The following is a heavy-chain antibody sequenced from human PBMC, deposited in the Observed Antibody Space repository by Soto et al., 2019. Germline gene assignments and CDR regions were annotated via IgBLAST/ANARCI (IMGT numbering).Heavy chain of an antibody. CDR2: VYYSGST. J-gene: IGHJ6*02. D-gene: IGHD3-10*01. CDR1: GGSISSSSYY. V-gene: IGHV4-39*01. CDR3: ARLKGTSRRYYYYGMDV. Sequence: SETLSLTCTVSGGSISSSSYYWGWIRQPPGKGLEWIGSVYYSGSTYYNPSLKSRVTISVDTSKNQFSLKLSSVTAADTAVYYCARLKGTSRRYYYYGMDVWGQGTTVT.